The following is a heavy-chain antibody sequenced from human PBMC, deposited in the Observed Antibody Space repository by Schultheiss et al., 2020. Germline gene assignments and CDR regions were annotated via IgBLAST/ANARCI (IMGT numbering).Heavy chain of an antibody. J-gene: IGHJ4*02. CDR3: ARWNRTVTTFGY. CDR1: GTSISSFY. CDR2: IYYSGST. D-gene: IGHD4-17*01. V-gene: IGHV4-59*01. Sequence: SETLSLTCTVSGTSISSFYWSWIRQPPGKGLEWIGYIYYSGSTNYNPSLKSRVTISVDTSKNQFSLKLSSVAAADTAVYYCARWNRTVTTFGYWGQGTLVTVSS.